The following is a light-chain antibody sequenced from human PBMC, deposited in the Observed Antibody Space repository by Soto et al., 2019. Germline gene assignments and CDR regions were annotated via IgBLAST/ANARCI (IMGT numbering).Light chain of an antibody. CDR1: RTDIGGYNF. CDR3: SSYTSTNPYV. CDR2: EVT. Sequence: QSALTQPASVSGSRGQSITISGIGTRTDIGGYNFVSWFQQHPGKAPKLIIFEVTNRPSGVSNRFSGSKSGNTASLTISGLQPADEANYYCSSYTSTNPYVFGSGTKVTVL. J-gene: IGLJ1*01. V-gene: IGLV2-14*01.